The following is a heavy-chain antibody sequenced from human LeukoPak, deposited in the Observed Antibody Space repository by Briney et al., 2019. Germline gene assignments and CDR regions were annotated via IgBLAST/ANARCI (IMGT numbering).Heavy chain of an antibody. Sequence: SETLSLTCTVSGGSISSSGYYWGWIRQPPGKGLEWIGSIYYSGSTYYNPSLKSRVTISVDTSKNQFSLKLSSVTAADTAVYYCARQHYYGSGSYLPDYWGQGTLVTVSS. CDR2: IYYSGST. D-gene: IGHD3-10*01. V-gene: IGHV4-39*01. CDR1: GGSISSSGYY. CDR3: ARQHYYGSGSYLPDY. J-gene: IGHJ4*02.